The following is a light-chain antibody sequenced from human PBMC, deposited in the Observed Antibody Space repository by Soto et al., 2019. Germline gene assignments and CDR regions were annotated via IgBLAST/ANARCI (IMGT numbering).Light chain of an antibody. Sequence: DVVMTQSPLSLPVTLGQPASISCRSSQSLVYSNGKTYLNWFLQRPGQSPRRLIYQVSNRDSGVPVRFSGSGSGTDFTLKISRVEAEDVGIYYCMQGTHWPPTCGPGTKMDIK. V-gene: IGKV2-30*01. CDR1: QSLVYSNGKTY. CDR3: MQGTHWPPT. J-gene: IGKJ3*01. CDR2: QVS.